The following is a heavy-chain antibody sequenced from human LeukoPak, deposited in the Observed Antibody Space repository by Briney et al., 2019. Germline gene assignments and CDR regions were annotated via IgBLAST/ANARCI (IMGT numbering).Heavy chain of an antibody. Sequence: GGSLRLSCVASGFTFSSYWMSWVRQAPGKGLEWLAFISYGGSNKYYADSVKGRFTISRDNSKNTVYLQMNSLRAEDTAVYYCAREAVGAIYFDYWGQGTLVTVSS. CDR1: GFTFSSYW. V-gene: IGHV3-30*03. CDR3: AREAVGAIYFDY. J-gene: IGHJ4*02. CDR2: ISYGGSNK. D-gene: IGHD1-26*01.